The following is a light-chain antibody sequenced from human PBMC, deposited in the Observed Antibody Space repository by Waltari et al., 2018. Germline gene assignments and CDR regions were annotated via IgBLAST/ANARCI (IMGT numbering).Light chain of an antibody. CDR1: QCFLYTSNNRNY. V-gene: IGKV4-1*01. J-gene: IGKJ5*01. Sequence: DIVMTQSPDFLSVSLGESATINFKSSQCFLYTSNNRNYLAWFQPYPGHPPKLLICWATTRTSGVPDRFSGSGSGTDFTLTSSSLQAEDVAVDYCQHYYDTPPTFGQGTRLEIK. CDR3: QHYYDTPPT. CDR2: WAT.